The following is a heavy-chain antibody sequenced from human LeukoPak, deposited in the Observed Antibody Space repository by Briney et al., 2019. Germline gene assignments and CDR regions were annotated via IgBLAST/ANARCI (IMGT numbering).Heavy chain of an antibody. J-gene: IGHJ6*03. CDR1: GFTFISYN. Sequence: PGGSLRLSCAASGFTFISYNMNWVRQAPGKGLEWASYISSSSSTIYYADSVKGRFTISRDNAKNSLYLQMNSLRAEDTAVYYCARVSGWYAYYYNMDVWGKGMPDTVSS. CDR2: ISSSSSTI. D-gene: IGHD6-19*01. V-gene: IGHV3-48*01. CDR3: ARVSGWYAYYYNMDV.